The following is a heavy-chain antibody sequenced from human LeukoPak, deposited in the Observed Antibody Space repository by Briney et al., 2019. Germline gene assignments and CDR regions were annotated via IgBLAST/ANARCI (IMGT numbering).Heavy chain of an antibody. D-gene: IGHD2-15*01. J-gene: IGHJ3*02. CDR2: IYSGGST. CDR3: ARGYSRAAFDI. Sequence: PGGSLRLSCAASGFTVSSNYMYWVRQAPGKGLEWVSVIYSGGSTYYADSVKGRFTISRDNSKNTVYLQMNSLRAEDTAVYYCARGYSRAAFDIWGQGTMVTVSS. CDR1: GFTVSSNY. V-gene: IGHV3-53*01.